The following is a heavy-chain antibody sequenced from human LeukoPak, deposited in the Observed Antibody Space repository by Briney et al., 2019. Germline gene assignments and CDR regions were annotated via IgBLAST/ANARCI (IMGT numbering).Heavy chain of an antibody. Sequence: GGSLKISCKGSGYSFTSYWIGWVRQMPGKGLEWMGIIYPGDSDTRYSPSCQGPVTISADKSISTAYLQWSSLKASDTAMYYCARLPYCSSTSCSYFDYWGQGTLVTVSS. V-gene: IGHV5-51*01. CDR1: GYSFTSYW. CDR2: IYPGDSDT. CDR3: ARLPYCSSTSCSYFDY. D-gene: IGHD2-2*01. J-gene: IGHJ4*02.